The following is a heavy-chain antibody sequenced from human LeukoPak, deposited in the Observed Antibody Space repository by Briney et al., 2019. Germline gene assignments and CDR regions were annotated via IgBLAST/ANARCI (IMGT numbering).Heavy chain of an antibody. V-gene: IGHV3-23*01. J-gene: IGHJ4*02. CDR1: GFTFSSYG. CDR3: ARGLSGYSSSLGY. D-gene: IGHD6-6*01. Sequence: GGTLRLSCAASGFTFSSYGMSWVRQAPGKGLEWVSGISGNSGTTYYADSVKGRFTISRDNSKNTLYLQMNSLRAEDTAVYYCARGLSGYSSSLGYWGQGTLVTVSS. CDR2: ISGNSGTT.